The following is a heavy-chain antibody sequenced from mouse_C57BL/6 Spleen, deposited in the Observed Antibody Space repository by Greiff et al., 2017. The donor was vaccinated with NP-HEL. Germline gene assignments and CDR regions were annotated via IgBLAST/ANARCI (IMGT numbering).Heavy chain of an antibody. CDR1: GFTFSSYT. Sequence: EVKLVESGGGLVKPGGSLKLSCAASGFTFSSYTMSWVRQTPEKRLEWVATISGGGGNTYYPDSVKGRFTISRDIAKNTLYLQMSSLRSEDTALYYCARHEVYYDYDGFAYWGQGTLVTVSA. CDR2: ISGGGGNT. V-gene: IGHV5-9*01. J-gene: IGHJ3*01. CDR3: ARHEVYYDYDGFAY. D-gene: IGHD2-4*01.